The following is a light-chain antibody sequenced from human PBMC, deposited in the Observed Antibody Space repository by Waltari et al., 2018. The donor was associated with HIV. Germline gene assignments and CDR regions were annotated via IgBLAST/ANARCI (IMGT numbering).Light chain of an antibody. CDR2: DVS. V-gene: IGLV2-14*01. CDR3: SSYTTSSTWV. J-gene: IGLJ3*02. Sequence: QSALTQPASVSGYPGKSSTIYCTGNSSEVGGDQHVPWYQQHPGKAPKLMIYDVSNRPSGVSYRFSGSKSGNTASLTISGLQAEDEADYYCSSYTTSSTWVFGGGTKLTVL. CDR1: SSEVGGDQH.